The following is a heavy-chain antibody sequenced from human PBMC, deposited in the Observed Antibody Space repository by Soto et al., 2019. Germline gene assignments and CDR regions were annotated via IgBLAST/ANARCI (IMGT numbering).Heavy chain of an antibody. V-gene: IGHV1-3*01. J-gene: IGHJ5*02. Sequence: ASVKVSCKASGYTFTSYGIHWVRQAPGQRLEWMGWINAANGDTKYSPKFQGRVTITRDTSASTAYMELSSLRSEDTAVYYCVRRHVSATGIDWFDPWDQGTLVTVS. D-gene: IGHD6-13*01. CDR3: VRRHVSATGIDWFDP. CDR1: GYTFTSYG. CDR2: INAANGDT.